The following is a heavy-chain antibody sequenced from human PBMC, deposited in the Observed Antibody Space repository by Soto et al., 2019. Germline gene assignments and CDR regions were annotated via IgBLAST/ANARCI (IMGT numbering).Heavy chain of an antibody. V-gene: IGHV4-59*08. D-gene: IGHD3-3*01. CDR2: IYYSGST. CDR3: ARHGGRITIFGVAPPPYYYYMDV. J-gene: IGHJ6*03. CDR1: GGSISSYY. Sequence: PSETLSLTCTVSGGSISSYYWSWIRQPLGKGLEWIGYIYYSGSTNYNPSLKSRFTISVDTSKNQFSLKLSSVTAADTAVYYCARHGGRITIFGVAPPPYYYYMDVWGKGTTVTVSS.